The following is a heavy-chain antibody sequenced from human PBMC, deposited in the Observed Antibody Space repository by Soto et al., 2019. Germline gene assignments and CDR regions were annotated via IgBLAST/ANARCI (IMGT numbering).Heavy chain of an antibody. Sequence: SETLSLTCTVPGGSISSYYWSWIRQPPGKGLEWIGYIYYSGSTNYNPSLKSRVTISVDTSKNQFSLKLSSVTAADTAVYYCAIRYGSCFDYWGLGTLVTVSS. CDR3: AIRYGSCFDY. D-gene: IGHD5-18*01. CDR1: GGSISSYY. V-gene: IGHV4-59*08. CDR2: IYYSGST. J-gene: IGHJ4*01.